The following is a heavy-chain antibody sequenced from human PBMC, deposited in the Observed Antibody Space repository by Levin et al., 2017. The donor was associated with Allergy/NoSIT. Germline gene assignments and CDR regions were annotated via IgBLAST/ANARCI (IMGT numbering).Heavy chain of an antibody. CDR3: ARLSAATFDP. CDR2: IDYSGST. J-gene: IGHJ5*02. D-gene: IGHD6-13*01. CDR1: GISIRSFY. V-gene: IGHV4-59*08. Sequence: SETLSLTCTVSGISIRSFYWGWVRQPPGEGLECIGYIDYSGSTNYNPSLKSRLTISIDTSKNQFSLKLSSVTAADTAVYYRARLSAATFDPWGQGTLVTVSS.